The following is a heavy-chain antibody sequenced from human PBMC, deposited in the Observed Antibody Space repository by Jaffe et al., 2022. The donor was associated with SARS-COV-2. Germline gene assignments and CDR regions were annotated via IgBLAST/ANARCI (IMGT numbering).Heavy chain of an antibody. V-gene: IGHV4-34*01. J-gene: IGHJ6*03. CDR3: ARGLLSIQLQRSRWGEAGGPRYYYYYYYMDV. CDR1: GGSFSGYY. Sequence: QVQLQQWGAGLLKPSETLSLTCAVYGGSFSGYYWSWIRQPPGKGLEWIGEINHSGSTNYNPSLKSRVTISVDTSKNQFSLKLSSVTAADTAVYYCARGLLSIQLQRSRWGEAGGPRYYYYYYYMDVWGKGTTVTVSS. D-gene: IGHD5-18*01. CDR2: INHSGST.